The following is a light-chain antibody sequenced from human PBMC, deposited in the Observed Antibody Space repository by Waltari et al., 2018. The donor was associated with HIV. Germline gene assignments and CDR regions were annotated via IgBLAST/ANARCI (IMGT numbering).Light chain of an antibody. CDR1: QGIRSY. Sequence: DIQLTQSPSFLSASVGDRVTITCRASQGIRSYLAWYQQRPGKAPKLLIYAASTLQSGVPSRFSGSGSGTDFTLTISSLQPEDFAGYYCQQLLSFPLTFGGGTKVEIK. CDR3: QQLLSFPLT. J-gene: IGKJ4*01. V-gene: IGKV1-9*01. CDR2: AAS.